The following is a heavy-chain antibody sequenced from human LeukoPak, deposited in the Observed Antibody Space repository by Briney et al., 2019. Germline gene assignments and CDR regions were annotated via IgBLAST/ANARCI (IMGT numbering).Heavy chain of an antibody. CDR2: INHSGST. V-gene: IGHV4-34*01. Sequence: PSETLSLTCAVYGGSFSGYYWSWIRQPPGKGLEWIGEINHSGSTNYNPSLKSRVTISVDTSKNQFSLKLSSVTAADTAVYYCARRGTGFGESFTFDYWGQGTLVTVSS. CDR1: GGSFSGYY. D-gene: IGHD3-10*01. J-gene: IGHJ4*02. CDR3: ARRGTGFGESFTFDY.